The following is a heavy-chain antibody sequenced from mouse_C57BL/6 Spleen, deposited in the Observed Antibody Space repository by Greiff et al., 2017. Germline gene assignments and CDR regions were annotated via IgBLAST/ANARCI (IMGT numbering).Heavy chain of an antibody. CDR2: IYPSDSET. CDR1: GYTFTSYW. D-gene: IGHD1-1*01. J-gene: IGHJ2*01. CDR3: ARDYYGSRADY. V-gene: IGHV1-61*01. Sequence: QVQLKQPGAELVRPGSSVKLSCKASGYTFTSYWMDWVKQRPGQGLEWIGNIYPSDSETHYNQKFKDKATLTVDKSSSTAYMQLSSLTSEDSAVYYCARDYYGSRADYWGQGTTLTVSS.